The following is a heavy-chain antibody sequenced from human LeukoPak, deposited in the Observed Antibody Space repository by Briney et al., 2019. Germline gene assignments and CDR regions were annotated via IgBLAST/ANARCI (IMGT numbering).Heavy chain of an antibody. CDR3: ARLHYDFWSGQRGHWFDP. CDR1: GGSFSGYY. V-gene: IGHV4-34*01. CDR2: INHSGST. Sequence: SETLSLTCAVYGGSFSGYYWSWIRQPPGKGLEWIGEINHSGSTNYNPSLKSRVTISVDTSKNQFSLKLSSVTAADTAVYYCARLHYDFWSGQRGHWFDPWGQGTLVTVSS. J-gene: IGHJ5*02. D-gene: IGHD3-3*01.